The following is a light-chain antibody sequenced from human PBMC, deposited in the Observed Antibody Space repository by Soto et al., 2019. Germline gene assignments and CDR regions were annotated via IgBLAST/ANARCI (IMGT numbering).Light chain of an antibody. CDR3: QPNNSYSLT. CDR1: QSISSW. V-gene: IGKV1-5*03. Sequence: DIQMTQSPSTLSASVGARVTITCRASQSISSWLAWYQQKPGKAPKLLIYKASSLESGVPSRFSGSGSGIEFDLSISSHQHDDFATSCRQPNNSYSLTFGHGANVEIK. CDR2: KAS. J-gene: IGKJ1*01.